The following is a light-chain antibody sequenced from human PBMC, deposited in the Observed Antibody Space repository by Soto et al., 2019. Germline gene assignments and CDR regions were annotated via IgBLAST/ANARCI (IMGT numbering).Light chain of an antibody. Sequence: QSALTQPASVSGSPGQSITISCTGTSSDVGDYNYISWYQQHPGKAPKLMIYEVSNRPSGVSNRFSGSKSGNTASLTISGLRADDEADYYCSSYTSSSTLYVFGTGTKLTVL. CDR2: EVS. J-gene: IGLJ1*01. V-gene: IGLV2-14*01. CDR1: SSDVGDYNY. CDR3: SSYTSSSTLYV.